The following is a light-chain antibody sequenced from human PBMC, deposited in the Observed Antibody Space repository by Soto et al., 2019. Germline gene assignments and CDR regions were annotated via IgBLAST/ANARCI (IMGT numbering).Light chain of an antibody. J-gene: IGKJ1*01. CDR1: QSVTSSY. Sequence: ETVLTQSPGTLSLSLGERAILSCRASQSVTSSYLAWYQQKPGQAPRLLIYATSSRATGIPDRFSGSGSGTDFTLTISSLEPEDFAVYYCQQYGSSPAWTFGQGTKVEIK. V-gene: IGKV3-20*01. CDR2: ATS. CDR3: QQYGSSPAWT.